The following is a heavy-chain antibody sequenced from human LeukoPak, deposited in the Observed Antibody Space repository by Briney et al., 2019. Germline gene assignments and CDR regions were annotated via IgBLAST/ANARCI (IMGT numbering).Heavy chain of an antibody. V-gene: IGHV3-7*01. CDR2: IKQDGSEK. D-gene: IGHD6-19*01. CDR3: ARDVGSGWFDY. J-gene: IGHJ4*02. Sequence: GGSLRLSCAASGFTFSSYAMSWVRQAPGKGLEWVANIKQDGSEKYYVDSVRGRFTISRDNAKNSLFLQMNSLRAEDTAVYYCARDVGSGWFDYWGQGTLVTVSS. CDR1: GFTFSSYA.